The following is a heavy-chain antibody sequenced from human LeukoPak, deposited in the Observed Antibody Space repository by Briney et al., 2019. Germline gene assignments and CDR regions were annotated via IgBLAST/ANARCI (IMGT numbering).Heavy chain of an antibody. CDR3: AREHATMNGDHCAFDI. V-gene: IGHV1-46*01. CDR1: GYTFTSYY. D-gene: IGHD3-10*02. CDR2: INPSGGST. J-gene: IGHJ3*02. Sequence: GASVKVSCKASGYTFTSYYMHWVRQAPGQGLEWMGIINPSGGSTSYAQKFKGRVTMTRDTSTSTVYMELSSLRSEDTAVYYCAREHATMNGDHCAFDIWGQGTMVTVSS.